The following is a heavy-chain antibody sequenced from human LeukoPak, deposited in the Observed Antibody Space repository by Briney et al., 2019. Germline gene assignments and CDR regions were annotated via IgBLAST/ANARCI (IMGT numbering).Heavy chain of an antibody. Sequence: ASVKVSCKASGYTFTSYAMHWVRQAPGQRLEWMGWINAGNGNTKYSQKFQGRVTITRDTSAGTAYMELSSLRSEDTAVYYCARGSYSSGSLGWYFDLWGRGTLVTVSS. CDR3: ARGSYSSGSLGWYFDL. J-gene: IGHJ2*01. D-gene: IGHD6-19*01. V-gene: IGHV1-3*01. CDR1: GYTFTSYA. CDR2: INAGNGNT.